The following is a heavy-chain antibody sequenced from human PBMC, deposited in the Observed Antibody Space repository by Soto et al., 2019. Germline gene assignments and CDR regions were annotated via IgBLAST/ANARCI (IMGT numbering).Heavy chain of an antibody. CDR3: ARHADIVATIGCAFDY. D-gene: IGHD5-12*01. J-gene: IGHJ4*02. CDR2: IYYSGST. V-gene: IGHV4-39*01. CDR1: GGSISSSSYY. Sequence: SETLSLTCTVSGGSISSSSYYWGWIRQPPGKGLEWIGSIYYSGSTYYKPSLKSRVTISVDTSKNQFSLKLSSVTAADTAVYYCARHADIVATIGCAFDYWGQGTLVTVSS.